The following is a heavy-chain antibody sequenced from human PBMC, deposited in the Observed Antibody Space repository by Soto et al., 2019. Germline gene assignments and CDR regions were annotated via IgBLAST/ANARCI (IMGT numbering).Heavy chain of an antibody. D-gene: IGHD4-17*01. Sequence: SETLSLTCAVYGGSFSGYYWSWIRQPPGKGLEWIGEINHSGSTNYNPSLKSRVTISVDTSKNQFSLKLSSVTAADTAEYYSESTYYGDYPEYWGQGTFSTVSS. J-gene: IGHJ4*02. CDR3: ESTYYGDYPEY. CDR2: INHSGST. V-gene: IGHV4-34*01. CDR1: GGSFSGYY.